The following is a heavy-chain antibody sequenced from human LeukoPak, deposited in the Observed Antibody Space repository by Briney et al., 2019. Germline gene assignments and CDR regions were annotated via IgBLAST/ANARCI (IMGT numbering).Heavy chain of an antibody. V-gene: IGHV3-23*01. D-gene: IGHD3-16*02. CDR2: ISGSGGST. J-gene: IGHJ4*02. Sequence: GGSLRLSCSASGFTFSSYAMSWVRQAPGKGLEWVSAISGSGGSTFYADSVKGRFTISRDNSKNTLYLQMNSLRAEDTAVYYRAKDSYRAPTGYFAYWGQGTLVTVSS. CDR3: AKDSYRAPTGYFAY. CDR1: GFTFSSYA.